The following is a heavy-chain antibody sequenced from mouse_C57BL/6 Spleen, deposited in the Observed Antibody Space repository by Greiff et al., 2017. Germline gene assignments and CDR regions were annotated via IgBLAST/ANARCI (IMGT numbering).Heavy chain of an antibody. CDR1: GYTFTSYW. J-gene: IGHJ2*01. CDR2: IYPSDSET. CDR3: AREGAYYSNRYFDY. D-gene: IGHD2-5*01. V-gene: IGHV1-61*01. Sequence: QVQLQQPGAELVRPGSSVKLSCKASGYTFTSYWMDWVKQRPGQGLEWIGNIYPSDSETHYNQKFKDKATLTVDKSSSTAYMQLSSLTSEDSAVYSGAREGAYYSNRYFDYWGQGTTLTVSS.